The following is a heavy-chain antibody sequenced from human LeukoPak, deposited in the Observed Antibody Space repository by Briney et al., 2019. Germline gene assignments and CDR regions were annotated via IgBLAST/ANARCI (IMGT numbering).Heavy chain of an antibody. CDR2: ISNTGRDT. CDR1: GFTFRSYS. CDR3: AHQVPPNDEYFDH. V-gene: IGHV3-23*01. J-gene: IGHJ1*01. Sequence: GGSLRLSCVASGFTFRSYSMHWVRQAPGQGLEWLSGISNTGRDTNYADSLKGRFTISRDNSKNTVFLQMNSLRDEDTAEYFCAHQVPPNDEYFDHWGQGTLVTVSS.